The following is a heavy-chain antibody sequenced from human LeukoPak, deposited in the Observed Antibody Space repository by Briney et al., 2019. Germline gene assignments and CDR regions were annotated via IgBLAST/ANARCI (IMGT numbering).Heavy chain of an antibody. Sequence: PSETLSLTCAVYGGPFSGYYWSWIRQPPGKGLEWIGEINHSGSTNYNPSLKSRVTISVDTSKNQFSLKLSSVTAADTAVYYCARDALAATYFDYWGQGTLVTVSS. D-gene: IGHD2-15*01. CDR3: ARDALAATYFDY. V-gene: IGHV4-34*01. CDR2: INHSGST. CDR1: GGPFSGYY. J-gene: IGHJ4*02.